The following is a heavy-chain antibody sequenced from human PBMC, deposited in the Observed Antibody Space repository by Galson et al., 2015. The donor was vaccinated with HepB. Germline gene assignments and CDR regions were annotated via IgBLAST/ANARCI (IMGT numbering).Heavy chain of an antibody. CDR3: AKDMGVGARYGDHVGWFDP. CDR1: GFTFDDYA. CDR2: ISWNSGII. D-gene: IGHD4-17*01. V-gene: IGHV3-9*01. Sequence: SLRLSCAASGFTFDDYAMHWVRQAPGKGLEWVSGISWNSGIIGYAASVKGRFTITRSNAKNSLYLQMNSLRAEDTALYYCAKDMGVGARYGDHVGWFDPWGQVTLVTVSS. J-gene: IGHJ5*02.